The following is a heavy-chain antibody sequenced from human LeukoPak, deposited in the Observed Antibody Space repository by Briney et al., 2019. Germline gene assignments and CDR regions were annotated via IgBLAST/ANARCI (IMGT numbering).Heavy chain of an antibody. V-gene: IGHV5-51*01. J-gene: IGHJ3*01. Sequence: GESLKISCKASGYSFTINWIAWVRQMPGQGLEWMGIIYPGGSDIHYSPPFQGQVTISVDKTINTAYLQWSSLKASDTAIYYCARPNSEWTTAGGFDLWGQGTLVTVSS. D-gene: IGHD4-17*01. CDR3: ARPNSEWTTAGGFDL. CDR1: GYSFTINW. CDR2: IYPGGSDI.